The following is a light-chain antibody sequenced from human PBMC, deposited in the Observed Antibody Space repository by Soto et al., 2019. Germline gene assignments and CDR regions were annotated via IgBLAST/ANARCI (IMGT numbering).Light chain of an antibody. CDR2: WAS. CDR3: QQYYRTPPT. J-gene: IGKJ1*01. V-gene: IGKV4-1*01. CDR1: QSVLYSPNNKNS. Sequence: DIVMTQSPDSLAVSLGERATINCKSSQSVLYSPNNKNSLAWYQQKPGQPPKLFIYWASIRESGVPDRFSGSGSGTDFTLTLSILQAEDVAVYYCQQYYRTPPTFGQGTKVELK.